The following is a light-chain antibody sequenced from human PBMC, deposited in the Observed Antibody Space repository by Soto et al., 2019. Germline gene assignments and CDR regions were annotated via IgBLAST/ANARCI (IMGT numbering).Light chain of an antibody. CDR1: QSVSSY. J-gene: IGKJ1*01. CDR2: DAS. CDR3: QQRSNWPWT. Sequence: EIVLTQSPATLSLSPGERATLSCRASQSVSSYLAWYQQKPGQAPRLLIYDASNRATGIPARFSGSGSGTDFTLPISSLEPEDFAVYYCQQRSNWPWTF. V-gene: IGKV3-11*01.